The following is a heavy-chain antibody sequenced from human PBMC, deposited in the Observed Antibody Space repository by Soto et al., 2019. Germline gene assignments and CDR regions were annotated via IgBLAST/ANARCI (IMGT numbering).Heavy chain of an antibody. J-gene: IGHJ3*02. D-gene: IGHD6-19*01. CDR3: ARSSGWYALDI. Sequence: QVQLVQSGAEVKKPGASVKISCKASGYTFSTFAIHWVRQAPGQRPEWRGWVNGGDGNTRFSQNFQGRVTLTRDASATTAYMELSSLRSEDTAVYYCARSSGWYALDIWGQGTMVSVSS. CDR1: GYTFSTFA. V-gene: IGHV1-3*01. CDR2: VNGGDGNT.